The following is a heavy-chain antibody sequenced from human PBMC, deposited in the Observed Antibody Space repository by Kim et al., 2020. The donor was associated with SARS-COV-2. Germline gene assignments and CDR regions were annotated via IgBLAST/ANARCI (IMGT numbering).Heavy chain of an antibody. D-gene: IGHD2-2*01. CDR1: GYTFTSYA. CDR2: INTNTGNP. J-gene: IGHJ6*02. Sequence: ASVKVSCKASGYTFTSYAMNWVRQAPGQGLEWMGWINTNTGNPTYAQGFTGRFVFSLDTSVSTAYLQISSLKAEDTAVYYCAREGPLVPAVLYYYYGMDVWGQGTTVTVSS. V-gene: IGHV7-4-1*02. CDR3: AREGPLVPAVLYYYYGMDV.